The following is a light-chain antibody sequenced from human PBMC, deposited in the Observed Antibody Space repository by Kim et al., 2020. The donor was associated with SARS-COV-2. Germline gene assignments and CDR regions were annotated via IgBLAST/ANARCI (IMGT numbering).Light chain of an antibody. V-gene: IGKV3-20*01. CDR3: HQYESSPRT. Sequence: SQGEGATLYSRASQSLPSSYLAWYQQIPGQAPSVLIYGTSSRAAGSPDRFSGSRSGTDFTLTISRLEPEDSAVYYCHQYESSPRTFGQGTKVDIK. CDR2: GTS. J-gene: IGKJ1*01. CDR1: QSLPSSY.